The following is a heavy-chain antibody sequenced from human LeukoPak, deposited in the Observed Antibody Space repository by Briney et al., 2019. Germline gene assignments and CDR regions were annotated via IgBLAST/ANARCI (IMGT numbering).Heavy chain of an antibody. D-gene: IGHD3-10*01. J-gene: IGHJ4*02. Sequence: ASVKVSCKASGYTFTGYYMHWVRQAPGQGLEWMGWINPNSGGTSYAQKFQGRVTMTRDTSISTAYMELSRLRSDDTAVYYCARVGRITMVRGAPGYFDYWGQGTLVTVSS. CDR1: GYTFTGYY. CDR2: INPNSGGT. CDR3: ARVGRITMVRGAPGYFDY. V-gene: IGHV1-2*02.